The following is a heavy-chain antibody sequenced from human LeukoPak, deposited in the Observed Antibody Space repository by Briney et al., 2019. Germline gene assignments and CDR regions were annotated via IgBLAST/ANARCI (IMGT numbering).Heavy chain of an antibody. V-gene: IGHV5-51*01. CDR1: GYSFTSYW. J-gene: IGHJ4*02. D-gene: IGHD3-22*01. CDR3: ARRGYYYDSSGYYYGY. Sequence: GESLKISCKGSGYSFTSYWIGWVRQMPGKGLEWIGIIYPGDSDPRYSPSFQGQVTISADKSISTAYLQWSSLKASDTAMYYCARRGYYYDSSGYYYGYWGQGTLVTVSS. CDR2: IYPGDSDP.